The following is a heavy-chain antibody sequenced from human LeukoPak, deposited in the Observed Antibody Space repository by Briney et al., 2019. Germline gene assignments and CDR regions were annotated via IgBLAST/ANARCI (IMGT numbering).Heavy chain of an antibody. Sequence: HEASVKVSCKASGYTFTGYYMYWVRQAPGQGLEWMGWINPNNGGTKYAQKFQGRVTMTRDTSISTAYMELSRLTSDDTAVYYCARMILLLGDVLTVPPRGFDYWGQGTLVTVSS. CDR1: GYTFTGYY. D-gene: IGHD3-9*01. J-gene: IGHJ4*02. CDR3: ARMILLLGDVLTVPPRGFDY. CDR2: INPNNGGT. V-gene: IGHV1-2*02.